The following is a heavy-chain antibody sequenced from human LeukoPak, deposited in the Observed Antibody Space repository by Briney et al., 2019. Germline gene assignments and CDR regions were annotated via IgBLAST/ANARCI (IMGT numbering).Heavy chain of an antibody. CDR1: GDSMRSSDD. CDR2: IYDSGST. D-gene: IGHD3/OR15-3a*01. J-gene: IGHJ5*02. V-gene: IGHV4-38-2*02. CDR3: ARDRGLEVILTENNWFDP. Sequence: SETLSLTCTVSGDSMRSSDDWGWIRQPPGKGLEWIGSIYDSGSTYYNPSLKSRVTISVDTSKNQFSLKLSSVTAADTAVYYFARDRGLEVILTENNWFDPWGHGTLVTVSS.